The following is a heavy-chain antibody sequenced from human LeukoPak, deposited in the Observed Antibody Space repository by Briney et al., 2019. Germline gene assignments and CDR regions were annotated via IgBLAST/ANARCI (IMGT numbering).Heavy chain of an antibody. CDR2: ISSNGGST. CDR3: ARDGINSGSYLAPEYFQH. V-gene: IGHV3-64*01. Sequence: PGGSLRLSCAASGFTFSSYAMHWVRQAPGKGLEYVSAISSNGGSTYYANSVKGRFTISRDNSKNTLYLQMGSLRAEDMAVYYCARDGINSGSYLAPEYFQHWGQGTLVTVSS. CDR1: GFTFSSYA. J-gene: IGHJ1*01. D-gene: IGHD1-26*01.